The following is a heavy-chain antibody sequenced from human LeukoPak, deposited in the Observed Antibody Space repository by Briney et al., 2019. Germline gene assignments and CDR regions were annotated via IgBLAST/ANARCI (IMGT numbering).Heavy chain of an antibody. CDR3: ARRWPRTSRSYFDY. Sequence: PSETLSLTCTVSGGSISSSSYYWGWIRQPPGKGLEWIGSIYYSGSTYYSPSLKSRVTISVDTSKNQFSLKLSSVTAADTAVYYCARRWPRTSRSYFDYWGQGTLVTVSS. D-gene: IGHD5-24*01. CDR1: GGSISSSSYY. V-gene: IGHV4-39*01. CDR2: IYYSGST. J-gene: IGHJ4*02.